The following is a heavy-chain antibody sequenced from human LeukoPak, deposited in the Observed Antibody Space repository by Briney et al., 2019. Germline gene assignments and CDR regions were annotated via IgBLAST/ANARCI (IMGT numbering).Heavy chain of an antibody. CDR2: ISGSGGNT. CDR3: AKWMSRVQAFDI. CDR1: GFTFSSYA. J-gene: IGHJ3*02. D-gene: IGHD5-12*01. Sequence: GGSLRLSCAASGFTFSSYAMSWVRQAPGQGLEWVSGISGSGGNTYYADSVKGRFTISRDNSKNTVYLQMNSLRAEDTAVYFCAKWMSRVQAFDIWGQGTMVTVSS. V-gene: IGHV3-23*01.